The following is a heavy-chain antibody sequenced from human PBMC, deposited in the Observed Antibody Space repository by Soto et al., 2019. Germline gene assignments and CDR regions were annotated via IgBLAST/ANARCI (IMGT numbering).Heavy chain of an antibody. CDR1: GYTFTSYG. CDR3: ARVTGGFWSGSDVPRSGALDI. J-gene: IGHJ3*02. CDR2: ISAYNGNT. D-gene: IGHD3-3*01. V-gene: IGHV1-18*01. Sequence: GASVKVSCKASGYTFTSYGISWVRQAPGQGLEWMGWISAYNGNTNYAQKLQGRVTMTTDTSTSTAYMELGSLRSDDTAVYYCARVTGGFWSGSDVPRSGALDIWGQGTMVTVSS.